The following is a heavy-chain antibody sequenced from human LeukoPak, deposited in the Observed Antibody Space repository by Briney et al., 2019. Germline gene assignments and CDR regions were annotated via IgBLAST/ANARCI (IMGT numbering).Heavy chain of an antibody. V-gene: IGHV1-2*02. J-gene: IGHJ4*02. CDR2: INPNSGGT. CDR3: AGDSSYGDYAGY. D-gene: IGHD4-17*01. Sequence: ASVKVSCNASGYTFTGYYMHWVRQAPGQGLEWMGWINPNSGGTNYGQKFQGRVTMTRDTSISTAYMELSRLRSDDTAVYYCAGDSSYGDYAGYWGQGTLVTVSS. CDR1: GYTFTGYY.